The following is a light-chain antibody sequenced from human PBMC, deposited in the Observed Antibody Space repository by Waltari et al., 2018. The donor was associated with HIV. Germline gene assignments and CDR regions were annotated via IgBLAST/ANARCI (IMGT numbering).Light chain of an antibody. CDR3: GTWDTSLGAGV. CDR1: SSKFGNDF. CDR2: DND. V-gene: IGLV1-51*01. Sequence: QSVLTQPPSVSAAPGQKVTISCSGSSSKFGNDFVSWYQHLPGAAPKLLIYDNDKRPSGISDRFSGSKSCTSATLGITGLQTGDEADYYCGTWDTSLGAGVFGGGTKLTVL. J-gene: IGLJ3*02.